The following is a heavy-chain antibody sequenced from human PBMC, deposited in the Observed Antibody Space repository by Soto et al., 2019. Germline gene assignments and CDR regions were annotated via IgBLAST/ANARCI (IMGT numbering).Heavy chain of an antibody. D-gene: IGHD5-18*01. V-gene: IGHV3-33*01. J-gene: IGHJ4*02. Sequence: GGSLRLSCAASGFTFSSYDMHWVRQAPGKGLEWVAVIWYDGSNKYYADSVQGRFTISRDNPKNTLYLQMSSLSVEDTAVYYCARKTNTAVDYWGQGTLVTVPQ. CDR3: ARKTNTAVDY. CDR1: GFTFSSYD. CDR2: IWYDGSNK.